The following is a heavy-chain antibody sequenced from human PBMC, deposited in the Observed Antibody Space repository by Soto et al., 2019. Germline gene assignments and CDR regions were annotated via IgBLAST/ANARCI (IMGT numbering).Heavy chain of an antibody. V-gene: IGHV4-31*03. D-gene: IGHD1-26*01. CDR3: AREGGIVGATTVGY. CDR2: IYYSGST. Sequence: PSETLSLTCTVSGGSISSGGYYWSWIRRHPGKGLEWIGYIYYSGSTYYNPSLKSRVTISVDTSKNQFSLKLSSVTAADTAVYYCAREGGIVGATTVGYWGQGTLVTVSS. J-gene: IGHJ4*02. CDR1: GGSISSGGYY.